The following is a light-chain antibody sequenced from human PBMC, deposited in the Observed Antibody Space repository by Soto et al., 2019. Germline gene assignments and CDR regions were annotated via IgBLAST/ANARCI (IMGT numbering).Light chain of an antibody. Sequence: DIQMTQSPSSLSASVGDRVTITCRASQSFSSYLNWYQQKPGKAPKLVIYAASSLQSGVPSRFSGSGSGTDFTLTISSLQPEDFATYYCQQSYSTPRTFGQGTKVEIK. CDR1: QSFSSY. CDR3: QQSYSTPRT. CDR2: AAS. J-gene: IGKJ1*01. V-gene: IGKV1-39*01.